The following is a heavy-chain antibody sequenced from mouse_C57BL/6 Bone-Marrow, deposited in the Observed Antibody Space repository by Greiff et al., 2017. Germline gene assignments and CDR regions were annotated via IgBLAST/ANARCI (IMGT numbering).Heavy chain of an antibody. Sequence: EVHPVESGGDLVKPGGSLKLSCAASGFTFSSYGMSWVRQTPDKRLEWVATISSGGSYTYYPDSVKGRFTISRDNAKNTLYLQMSSLKSEDTAMYYCARQGTGTDYWGQGTTLTVSS. CDR1: GFTFSSYG. CDR2: ISSGGSYT. CDR3: ARQGTGTDY. J-gene: IGHJ2*01. D-gene: IGHD4-1*01. V-gene: IGHV5-6*01.